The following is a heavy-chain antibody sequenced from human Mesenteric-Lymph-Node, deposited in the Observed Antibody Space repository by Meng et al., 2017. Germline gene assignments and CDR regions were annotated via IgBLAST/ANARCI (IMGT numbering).Heavy chain of an antibody. CDR2: IASKFDGGTT. D-gene: IGHD3-10*01. CDR3: TTSYYGSGSYRLFDY. Sequence: WIRQPPGKGLEWVGRIASKFDGGTTDYAAPVKGRFTVSRDDSKNTLYLQMNSLETEDTAVYYCTTSYYGSGSYRLFDYWGQGTLVTVSS. V-gene: IGHV3-15*04. J-gene: IGHJ4*02.